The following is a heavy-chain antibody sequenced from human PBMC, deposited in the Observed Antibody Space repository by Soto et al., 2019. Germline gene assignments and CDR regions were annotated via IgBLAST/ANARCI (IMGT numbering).Heavy chain of an antibody. CDR2: IYKTGST. J-gene: IGHJ4*02. Sequence: PSETLSLTCTVSGGSISGYSWTWIRQPPGKGLEWIGYIYKTGSTNNNPSLKSRVTMSVDTSKSQLSLKLTSVTAADTAVYYCARGKTNCSGTSCYFDYWGQGALVTVSS. D-gene: IGHD2-2*01. CDR3: ARGKTNCSGTSCYFDY. CDR1: GGSISGYS. V-gene: IGHV4-59*01.